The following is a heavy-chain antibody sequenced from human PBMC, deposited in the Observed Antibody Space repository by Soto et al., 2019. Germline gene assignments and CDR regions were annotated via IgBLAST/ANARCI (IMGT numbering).Heavy chain of an antibody. Sequence: SETLSLTCTVSGGSISSYYWSWIRQPPGKGLEWIGYIYYSGSTNYNPSLKSRVTISVDTSKNQFSLKLSSVTAADTAVYYCASRASSSWYDFYFDYWGQGTLVTVSS. CDR1: GGSISSYY. CDR3: ASRASSSWYDFYFDY. J-gene: IGHJ4*02. D-gene: IGHD6-13*01. CDR2: IYYSGST. V-gene: IGHV4-59*08.